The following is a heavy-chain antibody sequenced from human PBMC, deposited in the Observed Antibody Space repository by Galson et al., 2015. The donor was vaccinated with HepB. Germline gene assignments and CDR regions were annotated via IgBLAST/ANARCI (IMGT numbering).Heavy chain of an antibody. D-gene: IGHD4-17*01. CDR3: AKGREPHGDPKYLYDMDV. Sequence: SLRLSCAASGFSFRSYGMHWVRQAPGKGLEWVAVISYDGSNKYYADSVKGRFAISRDNSKNTLSLQMNSLRTEDTAVYYCAKGREPHGDPKYLYDMDVWGQGTAVTVSS. CDR2: ISYDGSNK. J-gene: IGHJ6*02. V-gene: IGHV3-30*18. CDR1: GFSFRSYG.